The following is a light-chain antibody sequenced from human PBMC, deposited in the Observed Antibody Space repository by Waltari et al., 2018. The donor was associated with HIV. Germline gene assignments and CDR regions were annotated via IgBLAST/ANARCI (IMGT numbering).Light chain of an antibody. V-gene: IGLV7-46*01. CDR1: PGPGTNGHY. CDR2: DTT. J-gene: IGLJ3*02. Sequence: QAVVTQEPSLTVSPGGTVTLTCAPSPGPGTNGHYHYWLQQRPGQPPMTLVFDTTKKHSWTPARFSGSLLGGKAALTLSGAQPDDEAEYYCFLSYNGARVFGGGTRVTVL. CDR3: FLSYNGARV.